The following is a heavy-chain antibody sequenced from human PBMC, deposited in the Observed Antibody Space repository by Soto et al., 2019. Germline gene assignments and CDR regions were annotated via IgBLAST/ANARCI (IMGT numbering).Heavy chain of an antibody. CDR1: RFTFSSSG. CDR3: GTDMGPAGRSWVMDV. V-gene: IGHV3-30*03. D-gene: IGHD6-19*01. Sequence: QVQLVESGGGVIQPGRSLRLSCVASRFTFSSSGMHWVRQAPGKGLEWVASISYDESEKYNADSVKGRFTISRDNSKNTLELQMNRLRVEDTAGYHCGTDMGPAGRSWVMDVWGQGISVTVSS. J-gene: IGHJ6*02. CDR2: ISYDESEK.